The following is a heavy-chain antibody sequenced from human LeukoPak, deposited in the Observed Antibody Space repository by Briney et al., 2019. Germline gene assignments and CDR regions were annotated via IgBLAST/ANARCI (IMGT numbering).Heavy chain of an antibody. CDR2: ISGSGGST. CDR1: GFTFSSYA. J-gene: IGHJ4*02. D-gene: IGHD1-26*01. Sequence: GGSLRLSCAASGFTFSSYAMSWVRQAPGKGLEWVSAISGSGGSTYYADSVKGRFTISRDNSKNTLFLQMNSLRAEDTAVYYCVRDGVGAPPFDYWGQGALVTVSS. V-gene: IGHV3-23*01. CDR3: VRDGVGAPPFDY.